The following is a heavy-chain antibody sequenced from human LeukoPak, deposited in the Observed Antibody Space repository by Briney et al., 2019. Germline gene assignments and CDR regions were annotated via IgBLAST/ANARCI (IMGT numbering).Heavy chain of an antibody. J-gene: IGHJ5*02. CDR2: IRSKAYGGTT. D-gene: IGHD6-19*01. Sequence: GGSLRLSCTASGFTFCDYAMSWFRQAPGKGLEWVGFIRSKAYGGTTEYAASVKGRFTISRDDSKSIAYLQMNSLKTEDTAVYYCTRDHLGSGWYHWFDPWGQGTLVTVSS. CDR3: TRDHLGSGWYHWFDP. CDR1: GFTFCDYA. V-gene: IGHV3-49*03.